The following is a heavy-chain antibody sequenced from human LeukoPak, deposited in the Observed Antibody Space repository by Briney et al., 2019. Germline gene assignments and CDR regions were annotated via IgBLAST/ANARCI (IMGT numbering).Heavy chain of an antibody. CDR1: GGSISSYY. CDR3: ARLGGYYYYMDV. D-gene: IGHD1-26*01. J-gene: IGHJ6*03. V-gene: IGHV4-34*01. CDR2: INHSGST. Sequence: SSETLSLTCTVSGGSISSYYWSWIRQPPGKGLEWIGEINHSGSTNYNPSLKSRVTISVDTSKNQFSLKLSSVTAADTAVYYCARLGGYYYYMDVWGKGTTVTISS.